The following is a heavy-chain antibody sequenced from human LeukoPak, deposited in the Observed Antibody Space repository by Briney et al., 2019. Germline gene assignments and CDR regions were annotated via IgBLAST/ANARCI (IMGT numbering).Heavy chain of an antibody. CDR2: ISAYNGNT. J-gene: IGHJ6*03. CDR3: ARVLRTWYSSSWLDYMDV. V-gene: IGHV1-18*01. Sequence: ASVKVSCKASGYTFTSYGISWVRQAPGQGLEWMGWISAYNGNTNYAQKLQGRVTMTTDTSTSTAYMELRSLRSDDTAVYYCARVLRTWYSSSWLDYMDVWGKGTTVTISS. D-gene: IGHD6-13*01. CDR1: GYTFTSYG.